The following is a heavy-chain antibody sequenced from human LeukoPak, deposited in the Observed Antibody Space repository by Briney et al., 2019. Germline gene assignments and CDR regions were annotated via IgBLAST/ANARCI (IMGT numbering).Heavy chain of an antibody. Sequence: GGSLRLSCVASGFTFSSYWMTWVRQAPGKGLEWVANIKTDGSEKEYVDSVKGRFTISRDNADNSLYLQMHSLRAEDTAVYYCARDPYDRGDHYYGAFDIWGQGTMVTVSS. CDR2: IKTDGSEK. CDR3: ARDPYDRGDHYYGAFDI. D-gene: IGHD3-22*01. V-gene: IGHV3-7*01. J-gene: IGHJ3*02. CDR1: GFTFSSYW.